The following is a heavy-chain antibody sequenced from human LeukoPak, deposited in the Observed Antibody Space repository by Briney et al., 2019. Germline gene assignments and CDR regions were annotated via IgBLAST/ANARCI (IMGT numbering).Heavy chain of an antibody. V-gene: IGHV3-20*01. Sequence: GGSLRLSCAASGFTFDDYGMSWVRQAPGKGLEWVSGINWNGGSTGYADSVKGRFTISRDNAKNSLYLQMNSLRAEDTALYHCARVSNTGTKDAFDIWGQGTMVTVSS. D-gene: IGHD1-7*01. CDR3: ARVSNTGTKDAFDI. CDR2: INWNGGST. CDR1: GFTFDDYG. J-gene: IGHJ3*02.